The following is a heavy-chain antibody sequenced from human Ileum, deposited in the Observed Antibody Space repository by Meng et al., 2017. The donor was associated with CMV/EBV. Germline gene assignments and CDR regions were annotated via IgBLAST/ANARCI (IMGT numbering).Heavy chain of an antibody. J-gene: IGHJ4*02. Sequence: QGQLVQSGAWFPKPGASVKVSCKASGYTFGIFGITWVRQAPGQGLEWVGWISAENGNTNYAQKFQGRVTLTTDTSTKTAYMDLRGLRSDDSAVYYCARAGAAVTTHFDFWGRGTLVTVSS. CDR2: ISAENGNT. D-gene: IGHD4-17*01. CDR3: ARAGAAVTTHFDF. V-gene: IGHV1-18*01. CDR1: GYTFGIFG.